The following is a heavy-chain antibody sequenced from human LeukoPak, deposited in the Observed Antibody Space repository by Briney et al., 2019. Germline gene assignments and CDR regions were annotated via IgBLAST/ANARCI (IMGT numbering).Heavy chain of an antibody. CDR2: IKQDGSEK. J-gene: IGHJ4*02. Sequence: GGSLSLSCAASGFTFSNAWMSWVRQAPGKGLEWVANIKQDGSEKHYVDSVKGRFTISRDNAKNSLSLQMNSLRVEDTAVYYCARPIATGIDPFDCWGQGTLVAVST. CDR1: GFTFSNAW. V-gene: IGHV3-7*01. D-gene: IGHD6-13*01. CDR3: ARPIATGIDPFDC.